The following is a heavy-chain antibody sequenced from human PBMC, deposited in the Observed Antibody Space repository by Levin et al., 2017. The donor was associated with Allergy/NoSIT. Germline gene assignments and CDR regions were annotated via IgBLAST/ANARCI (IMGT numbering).Heavy chain of an antibody. D-gene: IGHD3-3*01. CDR1: GFTFSSYA. CDR3: AKSRGRGPLRITIFGVVIGGGWFDP. J-gene: IGHJ5*02. CDR2: ISGSGGST. Sequence: PGGSLRLSCAASGFTFSSYAMSWVRQAPGKGLEWVSAISGSGGSTYYADSVKGRFTISRDNSKNTLYLQMNSLRAEDTAVYYCAKSRGRGPLRITIFGVVIGGGWFDPWGQGTLVTVSS. V-gene: IGHV3-23*01.